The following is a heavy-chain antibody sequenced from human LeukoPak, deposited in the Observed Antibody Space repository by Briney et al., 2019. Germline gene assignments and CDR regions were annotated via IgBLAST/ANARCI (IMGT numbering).Heavy chain of an antibody. Sequence: PGGSLRLSCAASGFMFSDYFMSWIRQSPGKGLEWIGRIYYSGNTYYSPSLKSRVTISVDTSKNQFSLKLSSVTAADTAVYYCARGYYDVLTGHPKNFDYWGQGTLVTVSS. J-gene: IGHJ4*02. D-gene: IGHD3-9*01. CDR2: IYYSGNT. V-gene: IGHV4-38-2*01. CDR3: ARGYYDVLTGHPKNFDY. CDR1: GFMFSDYF.